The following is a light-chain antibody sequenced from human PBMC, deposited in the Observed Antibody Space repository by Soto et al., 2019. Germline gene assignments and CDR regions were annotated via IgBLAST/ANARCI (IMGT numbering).Light chain of an antibody. J-gene: IGKJ4*01. CDR3: QQYQSYPLT. CDR2: KAS. V-gene: IGKV1-5*03. Sequence: DIQMTQSPSTLSASVGDRVTITCRASQSISSWLAWYQQKPGKAPKLLIHKASSLESGVPSRFSGSGSGTEFTLTISSLQPDDFATYYCQQYQSYPLTFGGGTKVAIK. CDR1: QSISSW.